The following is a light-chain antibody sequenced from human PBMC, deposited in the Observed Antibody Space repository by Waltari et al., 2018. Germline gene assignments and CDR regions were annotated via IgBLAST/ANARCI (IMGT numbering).Light chain of an antibody. V-gene: IGKV1-5*03. CDR1: HSISTW. CDR3: QQFNTYPIP. Sequence: DIQMTQSPSTLSASVGDRVTITCRASHSISTWLAWYQQKPGKAPKLLIYEASSLENGVPSRCSGSGSGTEFTLTISSLQPDDFATDYCQQFNTYPIPFGRGTKVDIK. CDR2: EAS. J-gene: IGKJ3*01.